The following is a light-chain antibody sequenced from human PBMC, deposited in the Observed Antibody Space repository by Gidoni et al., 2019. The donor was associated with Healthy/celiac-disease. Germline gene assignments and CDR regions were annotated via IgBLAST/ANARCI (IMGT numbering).Light chain of an antibody. V-gene: IGKV1-39*01. CDR2: AAS. J-gene: IGKJ2*01. CDR3: QQSYSTLPYT. Sequence: DIQMTQSPSSLSASVGDRVTINCRASQSISSYLNWYQQKPGKAPKLLIYAASSLQSGVPSRFSVSGSGTDFTLTISSLQPEDFATYYCQQSYSTLPYTFGQGTKLEIK. CDR1: QSISSY.